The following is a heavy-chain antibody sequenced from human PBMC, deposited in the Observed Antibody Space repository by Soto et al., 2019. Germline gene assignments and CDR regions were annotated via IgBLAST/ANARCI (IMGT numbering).Heavy chain of an antibody. Sequence: PSETLSLTCTVSGDSITSNSYFWAWIRQPPGKRLEWIGYIYGRSNAHYNPSLQSRATISVDTSKNQLSLKLTSVTAADTAVYYCARRVCSALKCDPGWDNWFGPWGQGTAVTVPQ. CDR1: GDSITSNSYF. CDR2: IYGRSNA. D-gene: IGHD2-15*01. CDR3: ARRVCSALKCDPGWDNWFGP. J-gene: IGHJ5*02. V-gene: IGHV4-61*05.